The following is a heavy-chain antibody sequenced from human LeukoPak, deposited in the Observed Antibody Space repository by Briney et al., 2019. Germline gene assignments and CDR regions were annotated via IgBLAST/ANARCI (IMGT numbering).Heavy chain of an antibody. V-gene: IGHV4-39*07. J-gene: IGHJ4*02. CDR2: IYYSGST. CDR1: GGSISSSSYY. D-gene: IGHD3-22*01. Sequence: PSETLSLTCTVSGGSISSSSYYWGWIRQPSGKGLEWIGSIYYSGSTYYNPSLKSRVTISVDTSKNQFSLKLSSVTAADTAVYYCARERGAQNYYDSSGYSDYWGQGTLVTVSS. CDR3: ARERGAQNYYDSSGYSDY.